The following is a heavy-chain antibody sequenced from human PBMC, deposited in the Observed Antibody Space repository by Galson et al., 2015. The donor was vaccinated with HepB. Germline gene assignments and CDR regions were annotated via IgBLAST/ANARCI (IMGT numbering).Heavy chain of an antibody. Sequence: SLRLSCAASGFDFGNYGMHWVRQAPGKGLEWMALIWKDGSNKHYADSLKGRFRISRDNAKHTLFLEADSVRAEDTAVYYCAREDATITVAALEYWGPGVLLTVSS. V-gene: IGHV3-33*01. CDR1: GFDFGNYG. CDR3: AREDATITVAALEY. CDR2: IWKDGSNK. D-gene: IGHD6-13*01. J-gene: IGHJ4*02.